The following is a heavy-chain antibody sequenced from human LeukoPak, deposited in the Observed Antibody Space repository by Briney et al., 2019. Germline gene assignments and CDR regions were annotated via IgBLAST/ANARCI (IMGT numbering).Heavy chain of an antibody. CDR3: ARTMMNCSGGSCYSGAFDI. V-gene: IGHV5-51*01. Sequence: GESPKISCKGSGYSFSSYWIGWVRQMPGKGLDWMGIIYPGDSDTRYSPSFQGQVTISADKSISTAYLHWSSLKASDTAMYYCARTMMNCSGGSCYSGAFDIWGQGTMVTVSS. J-gene: IGHJ3*02. CDR2: IYPGDSDT. D-gene: IGHD2-15*01. CDR1: GYSFSSYW.